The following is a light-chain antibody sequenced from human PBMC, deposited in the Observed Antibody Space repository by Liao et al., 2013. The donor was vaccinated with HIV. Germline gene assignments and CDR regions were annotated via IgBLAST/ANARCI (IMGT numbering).Light chain of an antibody. CDR3: QVWDSSSDHPGV. J-gene: IGLJ3*02. Sequence: SYELTQPPSVSVAPGRTATITCGGNNIGRKSVHWYQQKPGQAPVLVIYYDYDRPSGIPERFSGSNSGNTATLTISRVEAGDEADYYCQVWDSSSDHPGVFGGGTKLTVL. CDR2: YDY. V-gene: IGLV3-21*01. CDR1: NIGRKS.